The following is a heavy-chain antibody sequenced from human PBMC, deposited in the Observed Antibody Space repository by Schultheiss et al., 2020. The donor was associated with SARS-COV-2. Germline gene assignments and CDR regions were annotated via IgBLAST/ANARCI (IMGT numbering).Heavy chain of an antibody. CDR1: GFTFSSYA. V-gene: IGHV3-23*01. D-gene: IGHD2-2*01. Sequence: GGSLRLSCAASGFTFSSYAMSWVRQAPGKGLDWISFISGSGGRTHYADSVKGRFTISRDNSKNTLYLQMNSLRAEDTAVYYCAKDYCSSTSCYAGAGAFDIWGQGTMVTVSS. CDR3: AKDYCSSTSCYAGAGAFDI. J-gene: IGHJ3*02. CDR2: ISGSGGRT.